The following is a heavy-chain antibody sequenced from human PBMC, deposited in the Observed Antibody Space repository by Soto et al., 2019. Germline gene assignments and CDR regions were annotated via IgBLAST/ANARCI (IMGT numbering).Heavy chain of an antibody. D-gene: IGHD6-19*01. J-gene: IGHJ5*02. Sequence: VQLLESGGGLVQPGGSLRLSCAVSGFPFSSSAMSWVRQAPGKGLEWVSSISASGDSTYYADSVKGRFTISRDNSKNTLYLQMNSLRAEDTAVYYCARHGGSGSFDQWGQGTLVTVSS. V-gene: IGHV3-23*01. CDR1: GFPFSSSA. CDR2: ISASGDST. CDR3: ARHGGSGSFDQ.